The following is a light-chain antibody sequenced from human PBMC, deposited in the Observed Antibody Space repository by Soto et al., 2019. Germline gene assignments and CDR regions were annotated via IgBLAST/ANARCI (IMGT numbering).Light chain of an antibody. CDR1: QSVSSN. CDR3: QQYNNWLNT. CDR2: GAS. V-gene: IGKV3-15*01. J-gene: IGKJ2*01. Sequence: EIVMARSPATLSVSPGERATLSCRASQSVSSNLAWYQQKPGQAPRLLIYGASTRATGIPARFSGSGSGTEFTLTISSLQSEDFAVYYCQQYNNWLNTFGQGTKMEIK.